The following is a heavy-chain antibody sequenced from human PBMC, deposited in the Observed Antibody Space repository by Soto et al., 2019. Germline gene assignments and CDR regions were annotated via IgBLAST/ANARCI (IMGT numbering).Heavy chain of an antibody. Sequence: QVQLVQSGAEVKKPGSSVKVSCKASGGSFSSYAISWVRQAPGQGLEWMGGIIPIFGTANYAQKFQGRVTITADESTSIAYMELSSLRAEYTAVYYCARETAYYYDSTDAFDIWGQGTMVTVSS. CDR3: ARETAYYYDSTDAFDI. J-gene: IGHJ3*02. CDR2: IIPIFGTA. CDR1: GGSFSSYA. V-gene: IGHV1-69*01. D-gene: IGHD3-22*01.